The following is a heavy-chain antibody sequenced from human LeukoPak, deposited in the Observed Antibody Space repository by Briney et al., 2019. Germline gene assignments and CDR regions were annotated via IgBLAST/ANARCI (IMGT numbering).Heavy chain of an antibody. CDR3: ARVWRTRGYCSSTSCSTLGYYYYYYMDV. V-gene: IGHV4-39*07. CDR1: GDSISSNSYY. J-gene: IGHJ6*03. D-gene: IGHD2-2*01. CDR2: IHYGGST. Sequence: PSETLSLTCTVSGDSISSNSYYWAWIRQPPGKGLTCIGSIHYGGSTYYKPSLKSRVAISVDTSKNQFSLKLSSVTAADTAVYYCARVWRTRGYCSSTSCSTLGYYYYYYMDVWGKGTTVTVSS.